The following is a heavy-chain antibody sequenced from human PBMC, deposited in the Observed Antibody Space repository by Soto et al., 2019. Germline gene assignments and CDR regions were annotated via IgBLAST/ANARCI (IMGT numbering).Heavy chain of an antibody. J-gene: IGHJ6*02. D-gene: IGHD3-3*01. CDR2: IIPIFGTA. Sequence: ASVKVSCKASGGTFSSYAISWVRQAPGQGLEWMGGIIPIFGTANYAQKFQGRVTITADESTSTAYMELSSLRSEDTAVYYCARYTFNFWSGYYQARKGYYYYYGMDVWGQGTTVTVSS. CDR3: ARYTFNFWSGYYQARKGYYYYYGMDV. V-gene: IGHV1-69*13. CDR1: GGTFSSYA.